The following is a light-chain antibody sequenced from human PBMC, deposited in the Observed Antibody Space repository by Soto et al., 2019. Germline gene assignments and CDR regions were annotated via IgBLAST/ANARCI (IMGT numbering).Light chain of an antibody. CDR2: DTS. V-gene: IGKV3D-15*01. Sequence: VLTQSPGTLSLSPGERATLSCRASQSVSSSYLAWYQQKPGQAPGLLIYDTSTRATGIPARFSGSGSGTEFTLTISSLQSEDFAVYYCQQYNNWPAITFGQGTRLEIK. CDR3: QQYNNWPAIT. CDR1: QSVSSSY. J-gene: IGKJ5*01.